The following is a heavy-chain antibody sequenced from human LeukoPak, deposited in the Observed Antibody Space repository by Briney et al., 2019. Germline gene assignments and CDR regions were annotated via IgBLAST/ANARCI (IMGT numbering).Heavy chain of an antibody. CDR3: ARSLSKSIAVASGPLDY. CDR2: INPNSGGT. V-gene: IGHV1-2*02. J-gene: IGHJ4*02. Sequence: ASVKVSCKASGYTFTGYYMHWVRQAPGQGLEWMGWINPNSGGTNYAQKFQGRVTMTRDTSISTAYMELSRLRSDDTAVYYCARSLSKSIAVASGPLDYWGQGTLVTVSS. CDR1: GYTFTGYY. D-gene: IGHD6-19*01.